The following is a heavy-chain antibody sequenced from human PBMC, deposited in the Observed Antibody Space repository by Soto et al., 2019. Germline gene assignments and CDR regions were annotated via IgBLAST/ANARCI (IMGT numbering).Heavy chain of an antibody. CDR1: GFTFSSYA. J-gene: IGHJ4*02. CDR2: ISYDGSNK. CDR3: ARDLHDIVVVPAARHPTHLFDY. Sequence: GGSLRLSCAASGFTFSSYAMHWVRQAPGKGLEWVAVISYDGSNKYYADSVMGRFTISRDNSKNTLYLQMNSLRAEDTAVYYCARDLHDIVVVPAARHPTHLFDYWGQGTLVTVSS. V-gene: IGHV3-30-3*01. D-gene: IGHD2-2*01.